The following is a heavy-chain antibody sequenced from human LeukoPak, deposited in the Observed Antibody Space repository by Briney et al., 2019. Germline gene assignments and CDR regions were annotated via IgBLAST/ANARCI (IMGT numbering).Heavy chain of an antibody. D-gene: IGHD3-10*01. CDR2: FYNSGRS. CDR1: DDSISDYY. V-gene: IGHV4-59*08. J-gene: IGHJ4*02. Sequence: SETLSLTCTVSDDSISDYYRGWIRQPPGKGLEWIGYFYNSGRSTYNPSLKSRVTISVDTSKNQFSLKLSSVTAADTAVYYCARHGFGELRFDYWGQGTLVTVSS. CDR3: ARHGFGELRFDY.